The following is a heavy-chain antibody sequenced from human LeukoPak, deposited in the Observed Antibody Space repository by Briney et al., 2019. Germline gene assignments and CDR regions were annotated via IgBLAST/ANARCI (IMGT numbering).Heavy chain of an antibody. CDR3: ARDGDDYGDYLPSDY. V-gene: IGHV1-18*01. Sequence: GASVKVSCKDSGYTFTSYGISWGRQAPGQGLEWMGWISAYNGNTNYAQKLQGRVTMTTDTSTSTAYMELRSLRSDDTAVYYWARDGDDYGDYLPSDYWGQGTLVTVSS. CDR1: GYTFTSYG. CDR2: ISAYNGNT. D-gene: IGHD4-17*01. J-gene: IGHJ4*02.